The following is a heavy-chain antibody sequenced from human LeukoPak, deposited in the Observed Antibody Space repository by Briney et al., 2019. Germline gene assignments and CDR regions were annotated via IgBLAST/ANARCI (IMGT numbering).Heavy chain of an antibody. Sequence: GASVKVSCKASGYTFTSYYMHWVGQAPGQGLEWMGIINPTGGSTSYAQKFHGRVTMTRDMSTSRVYMELSSLRSEDTAVYYCARAAGCSGGSCTRTWLDPWGQGTLVTVSS. CDR1: GYTFTSYY. CDR3: ARAAGCSGGSCTRTWLDP. D-gene: IGHD2-15*01. CDR2: INPTGGST. J-gene: IGHJ5*02. V-gene: IGHV1-46*01.